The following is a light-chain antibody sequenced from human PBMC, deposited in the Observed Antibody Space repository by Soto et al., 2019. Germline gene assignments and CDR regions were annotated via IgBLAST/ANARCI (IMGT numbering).Light chain of an antibody. J-gene: IGLJ3*02. CDR3: SAYTARRTLV. Sequence: QSALTQPASVSGSAGQSITISCSGTMRDVGAYNLVSWYQQHPGTAPKLIIYEVRNRPSGISARFSGSRSGNTASLTISGLQPEDEGDYYCSAYTARRTLVFCGGTKLTAL. CDR2: EVR. CDR1: MRDVGAYNL. V-gene: IGLV2-14*01.